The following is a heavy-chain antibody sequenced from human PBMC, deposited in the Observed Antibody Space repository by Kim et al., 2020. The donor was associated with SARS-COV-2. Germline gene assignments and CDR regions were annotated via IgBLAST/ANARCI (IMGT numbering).Heavy chain of an antibody. J-gene: IGHJ6*03. CDR1: GYTFTSYD. CDR2: MNPNSGNT. V-gene: IGHV1-8*01. D-gene: IGHD3-3*01. CDR3: ARGGVPTYYDFWSGYSPLYYYYYMDV. Sequence: ASVKVSCKASGYTFTSYDINWVRQATGQGLEWMGWMNPNSGNTGYAQKFQGRVTMTRNTSISTAYMELSSLRSEDTAVYYCARGGVPTYYDFWSGYSPLYYYYYMDVWGKGTTVTVSS.